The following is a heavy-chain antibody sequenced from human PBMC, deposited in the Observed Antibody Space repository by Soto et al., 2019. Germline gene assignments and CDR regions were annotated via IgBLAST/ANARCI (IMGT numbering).Heavy chain of an antibody. Sequence: PGESLKISCQGSGDMFITYWTGWVRQVPGKGLEWMGIIYPSDSDTTYSPSFHGQVTISADKSTNTVYLQWNSLKASDTAMYYCARWGSGCSGGDCYSVEDDHWFDPWGQGTLVTVSP. CDR2: IYPSDSDT. V-gene: IGHV5-51*01. CDR3: ARWGSGCSGGDCYSVEDDHWFDP. D-gene: IGHD2-15*01. CDR1: GDMFITYW. J-gene: IGHJ5*02.